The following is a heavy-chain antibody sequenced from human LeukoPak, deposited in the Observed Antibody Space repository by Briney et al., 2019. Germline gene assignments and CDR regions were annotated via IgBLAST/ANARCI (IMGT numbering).Heavy chain of an antibody. CDR3: ASIAQATYYYDSSGTIDY. CDR1: GGSISSSSYY. Sequence: PSETLSLTCTVSGGSISSSSYYWGWIRQPPGKGLEWIGSIYYSGSTYYNPSLKSRVTISVDTSKNQFSLKLSSVTAADTAVYYCASIAQATYYYDSSGTIDYWGQGTLVTVSS. D-gene: IGHD3-22*01. CDR2: IYYSGST. V-gene: IGHV4-39*07. J-gene: IGHJ4*02.